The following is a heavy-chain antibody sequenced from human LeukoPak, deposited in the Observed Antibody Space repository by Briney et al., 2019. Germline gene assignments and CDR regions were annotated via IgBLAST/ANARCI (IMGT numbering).Heavy chain of an antibody. CDR2: INHSGST. Sequence: SETLSLTCAVYGGSSSGYYWSWIRQPPGKGLEWIGEINHSGSTNYNPSLKSRVTISVDTSKNQFSLKLSSVTAADTAVYYCARRSPSRYYYDSSGYHPFDYWGQGTLVTVSS. CDR3: ARRSPSRYYYDSSGYHPFDY. J-gene: IGHJ4*02. CDR1: GGSSSGYY. V-gene: IGHV4-34*01. D-gene: IGHD3-22*01.